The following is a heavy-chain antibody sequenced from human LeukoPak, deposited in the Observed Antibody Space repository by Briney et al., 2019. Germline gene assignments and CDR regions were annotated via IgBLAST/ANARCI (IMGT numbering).Heavy chain of an antibody. CDR3: TRVLSDTRGWYHFDY. D-gene: IGHD6-19*01. J-gene: IGHJ4*02. CDR2: IYSRGDT. V-gene: IGHV3-53*01. CDR1: GFTFSYAW. Sequence: PGGSLRLSCAASGFTFSYAWMSWVRQAPGKGLEWVSVIYSRGDTYYADSVRGRFTISRDNSKNILSLQMNSLRADDTAIYYCTRVLSDTRGWYHFDYWGQGTLVTVSS.